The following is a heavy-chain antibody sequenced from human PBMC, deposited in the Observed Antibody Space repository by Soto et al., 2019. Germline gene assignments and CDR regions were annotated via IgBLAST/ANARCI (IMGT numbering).Heavy chain of an antibody. J-gene: IGHJ3*02. CDR1: GFTFRNQW. D-gene: IGHD3-10*01. CDR3: ARGGAAGRGDAIDI. CDR2: INGDGTRA. Sequence: EVKLEESGGGSVQLGESLRVSGVASGFTFRNQWMHWVRQVTGKGLVWVCRINGDGTRASYADFVKGRFTISRDNAQNLLFLQLTSLRVDDTGVYHCARGGAAGRGDAIDIWGPGTTVAVSS. V-gene: IGHV3-74*01.